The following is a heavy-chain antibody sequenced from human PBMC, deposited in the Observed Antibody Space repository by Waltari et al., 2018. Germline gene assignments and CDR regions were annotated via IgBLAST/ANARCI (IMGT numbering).Heavy chain of an antibody. CDR3: ARGPGYSYAFYAWFDP. CDR1: GYSFTTYW. Sequence: EVQLVQSGAAVKKPGDSLKISCKGSGYSFTTYWIAWVRQMPGKGLEWMGLIDPGDSETSNSPSFQGQVTISVDKSISTAYLQWSSLKAADTAMYYCARGPGYSYAFYAWFDPWGQGTLVTVSS. D-gene: IGHD5-18*01. J-gene: IGHJ5*02. CDR2: IDPGDSET. V-gene: IGHV5-51*03.